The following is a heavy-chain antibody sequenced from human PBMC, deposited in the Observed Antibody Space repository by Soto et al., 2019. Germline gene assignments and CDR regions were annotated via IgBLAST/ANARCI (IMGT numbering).Heavy chain of an antibody. D-gene: IGHD3-10*01. Sequence: EVQLVESGGGLAQSGGSLRLSCAASGFTFSSYWMHWVRQAPGKGLVWVSRIKGDGISTNYADSVKGRFTISRDNAKDTVFLQMNGLSADDTAVYYCARGAMGNYYNDYWGQGTLVTVSS. V-gene: IGHV3-74*01. J-gene: IGHJ4*02. CDR3: ARGAMGNYYNDY. CDR1: GFTFSSYW. CDR2: IKGDGIST.